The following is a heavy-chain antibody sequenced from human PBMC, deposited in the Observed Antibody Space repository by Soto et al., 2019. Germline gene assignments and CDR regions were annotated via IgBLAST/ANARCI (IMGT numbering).Heavy chain of an antibody. CDR1: GGTFSSYD. J-gene: IGHJ6*02. V-gene: IGHV1-69*01. D-gene: IGHD3-22*01. CDR2: IIPIFGTA. CDR3: ASYGYDSSCYYRGRSYYYYGMDV. Sequence: QVQLVQSGAEVKKPGSSVKVSCKASGGTFSSYDISWVRQAPGQGREWMGGIIPIFGTANYAQKFQGRVTITADESTSTAYMELSSLGSEDRAGYYCASYGYDSSCYYRGRSYYYYGMDVWGQGTTVTVSS.